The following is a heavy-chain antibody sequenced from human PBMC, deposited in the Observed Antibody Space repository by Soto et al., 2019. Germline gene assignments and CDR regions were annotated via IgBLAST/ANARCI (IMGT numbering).Heavy chain of an antibody. J-gene: IGHJ3*02. CDR2: INPNSGGT. CDR1: GYTFTGYY. Sequence: ASVKVSCKASGYTFTGYYMHWVRQAPGQGLEWMGWINPNSGGTNYAQKFQGWVTMTRDTSISTAYMELSRLRSDDTAVYYCAREALITMVRGTLPRDHDAFDIWGQGTMVTVSS. V-gene: IGHV1-2*04. CDR3: AREALITMVRGTLPRDHDAFDI. D-gene: IGHD3-10*01.